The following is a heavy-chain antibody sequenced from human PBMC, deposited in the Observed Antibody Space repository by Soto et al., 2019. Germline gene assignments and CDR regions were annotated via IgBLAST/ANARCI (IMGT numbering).Heavy chain of an antibody. CDR3: GRRGSSSWYGY. Sequence: SETLSLTCAVSGGSISSGGYSWSWIRQPPGKGLEWIGYIYYSGSTYYNPSLKSRVTISVDTSKNQFSLKLSSVTAADTAVYYCGRRGSSSWYGYWGQGTLVTVS. CDR1: GGSISSGGYS. D-gene: IGHD6-13*01. J-gene: IGHJ4*02. V-gene: IGHV4-30-2*03. CDR2: IYYSGST.